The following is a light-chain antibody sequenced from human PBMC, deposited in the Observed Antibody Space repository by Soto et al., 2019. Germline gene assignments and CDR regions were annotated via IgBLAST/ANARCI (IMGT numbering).Light chain of an antibody. V-gene: IGKV3-20*01. Sequence: EIVLTQSPGTLSLSPGERATLSCRSVQSVRSDYLAWYQQKPGQAPRLVIFDASTRATGIPERFSGSGSGTHFTLTITSLEPEDFAVYYCQEYDGAPPVTFGLGTRLEIK. CDR3: QEYDGAPPVT. CDR2: DAS. J-gene: IGKJ5*01. CDR1: QSVRSDY.